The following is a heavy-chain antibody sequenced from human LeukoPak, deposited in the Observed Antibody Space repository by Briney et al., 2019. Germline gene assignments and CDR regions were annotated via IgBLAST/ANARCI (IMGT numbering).Heavy chain of an antibody. Sequence: SETLSLTCTVSGGSISNYHWSWIRQPAGKGLEWIGRIYTTGATSYNPSLKSRVTMSVDTSKNQFSLKLSSVTAADTALYYCARDEGTGERKYFDLWGRGTLVTVSS. V-gene: IGHV4-4*07. CDR1: GGSISNYH. D-gene: IGHD7-27*01. J-gene: IGHJ2*01. CDR3: ARDEGTGERKYFDL. CDR2: IYTTGAT.